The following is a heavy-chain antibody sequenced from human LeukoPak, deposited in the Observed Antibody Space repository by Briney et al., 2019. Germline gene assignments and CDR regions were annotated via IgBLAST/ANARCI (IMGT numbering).Heavy chain of an antibody. CDR2: ISSSGSTI. V-gene: IGHV3-11*01. Sequence: GGSLRLSCAASGFTFSDYYMSWIREAPGKGLEWVSYISSSGSTIYYADSVKGRFTISRDNAKNSLYLQMNSLRAEDTAVYYCARDSIVRGNIGNDMDVWGKGTTVTVSS. J-gene: IGHJ6*03. CDR1: GFTFSDYY. D-gene: IGHD2-8*01. CDR3: ARDSIVRGNIGNDMDV.